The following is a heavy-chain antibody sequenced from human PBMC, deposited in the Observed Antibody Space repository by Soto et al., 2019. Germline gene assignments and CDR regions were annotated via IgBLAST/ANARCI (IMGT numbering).Heavy chain of an antibody. CDR1: GFTFSNYW. Sequence: PGGSLRLSCAASGFTFSNYWMHWVRQAPGKGLVWVSRINSDGSSTSYADSVKGRSTISRDNAKNTLYLQMNSLRAEDTAVYYCARYYDTSGSLSYYFDCWGQGTLVTVSS. CDR2: INSDGSST. V-gene: IGHV3-74*01. D-gene: IGHD3-22*01. J-gene: IGHJ4*02. CDR3: ARYYDTSGSLSYYFDC.